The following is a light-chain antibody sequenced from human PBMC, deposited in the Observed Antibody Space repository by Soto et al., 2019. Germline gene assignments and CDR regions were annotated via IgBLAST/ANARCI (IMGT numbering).Light chain of an antibody. CDR1: QSVSRN. CDR3: QQYGSSPRT. J-gene: IGKJ1*01. Sequence: EIVLTQSPATLSVSPGERAALSCKASQSVSRNLAWYQQKPGQAPRLLIYASSTRATGIPDRFSGSGSGTDFTLTINRLEPEDFAVSYCQQYGSSPRTFGQGTKVDIK. CDR2: ASS. V-gene: IGKV3-20*01.